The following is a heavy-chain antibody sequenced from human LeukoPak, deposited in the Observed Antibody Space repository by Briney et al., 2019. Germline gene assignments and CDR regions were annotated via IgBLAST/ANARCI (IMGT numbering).Heavy chain of an antibody. V-gene: IGHV3-74*01. Sequence: GGSLRLSCAASGFTFSSYWMHWVRQVPGKGLVWVSRINNDGSSTTYADSVKGRFTISRDNAKNTLYLQMNSLRADDTAVYYCAKGGRVGGGITMIRGVRNFYYYMDVWGKGTTVIISS. CDR2: INNDGSST. D-gene: IGHD3-10*01. J-gene: IGHJ6*03. CDR3: AKGGRVGGGITMIRGVRNFYYYMDV. CDR1: GFTFSSYW.